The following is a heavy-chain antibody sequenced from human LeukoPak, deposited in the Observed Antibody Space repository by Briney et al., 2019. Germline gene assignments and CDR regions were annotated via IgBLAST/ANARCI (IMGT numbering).Heavy chain of an antibody. CDR3: ATAPDVLRFLEWNNHV. V-gene: IGHV1-24*01. CDR1: GYTLTELS. CDR2: FDPEDGET. J-gene: IGHJ4*02. D-gene: IGHD3-3*01. Sequence: ASVKVSCKVSGYTLTELSVHWVRQAPGKGLEWMGGFDPEDGETIYAQKFQGRVTMTEDTSTDTAYMELSSLRSEDTAVYYCATAPDVLRFLEWNNHVWGQGTLVTVSS.